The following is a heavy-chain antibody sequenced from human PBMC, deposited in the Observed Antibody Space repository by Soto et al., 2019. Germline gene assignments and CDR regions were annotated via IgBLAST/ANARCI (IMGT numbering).Heavy chain of an antibody. CDR2: IYYSGST. CDR3: ARVAYLYGMGSTAHPFAY. V-gene: IGHV4-31*03. J-gene: IGHJ4*02. CDR1: VGSISTGGYY. Sequence: QVQLQESGPGLLKPSQTLSLDCSVAVGSISTGGYYWSWIRQHPGKGPEWIGHIYYSGSTSYNPSLKSRVTISVDTGKNQCSATLDSVKASVTAVYYWARVAYLYGMGSTAHPFAYWGQGVQVTVS. D-gene: IGHD3-10*01.